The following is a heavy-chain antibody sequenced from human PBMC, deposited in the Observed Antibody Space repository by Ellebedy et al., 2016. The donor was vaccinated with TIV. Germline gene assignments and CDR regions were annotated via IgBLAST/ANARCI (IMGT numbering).Heavy chain of an antibody. D-gene: IGHD3-10*01. J-gene: IGHJ6*02. V-gene: IGHV3-30*04. CDR3: ARDSRPGTYRAGAMDV. CDR1: GFTFNAYA. Sequence: GESLKISCAASGFTFNAYAMHWVRQAPGKGLEWVAFISYAGTNKYYADSVKGRFTISRDNSKNTLSLEMNSLRAEDTAVYYCARDSRPGTYRAGAMDVWGQGTTVTVSS. CDR2: ISYAGTNK.